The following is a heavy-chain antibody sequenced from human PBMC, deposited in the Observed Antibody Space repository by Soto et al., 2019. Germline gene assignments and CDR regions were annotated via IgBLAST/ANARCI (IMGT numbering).Heavy chain of an antibody. J-gene: IGHJ4*02. CDR2: ISGYNGDT. CDR1: GYTFTSYG. Sequence: ASVKVSCKASGYTFTSYGISWVRQAPGQGLEWMGWISGYNGDTNYAQKLQGRVTMTTDTSTSTAYMELRSLRSDDTAVYYCARAPQTVAGAGIWYWGQGTLVTV. CDR3: ARAPQTVAGAGIWY. V-gene: IGHV1-18*04. D-gene: IGHD6-13*01.